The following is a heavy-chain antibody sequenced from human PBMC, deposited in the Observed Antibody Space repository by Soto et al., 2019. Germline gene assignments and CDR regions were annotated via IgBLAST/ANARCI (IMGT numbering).Heavy chain of an antibody. CDR2: IIPILGIA. Sequence: QVQLVQSGAEVKKPGSSVKVSCKASGGTFSSYTISWVRQAPGQGLEWMGRIIPILGIANYAQKFQGRVTITADKSTSTAYMELSSLRSEDTAVYSCARVEEPSYGMDVWGQGTTVTVSS. CDR1: GGTFSSYT. V-gene: IGHV1-69*02. D-gene: IGHD1-26*01. CDR3: ARVEEPSYGMDV. J-gene: IGHJ6*02.